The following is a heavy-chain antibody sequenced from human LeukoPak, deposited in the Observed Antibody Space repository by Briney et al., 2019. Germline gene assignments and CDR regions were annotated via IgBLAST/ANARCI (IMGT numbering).Heavy chain of an antibody. CDR1: GGTFSSYA. Sequence: SVKVSCKGSGGTFSSYAISWVRQAPGQGLEWMGGIIPIFGTANYAQKFQGRVTITADESTSTAYMELSSLRSEDTAVYYCARVGGGAHRIPREKAFDIWGQGTMVTVSS. V-gene: IGHV1-69*13. CDR3: ARVGGGAHRIPREKAFDI. CDR2: IIPIFGTA. J-gene: IGHJ3*02. D-gene: IGHD3-10*01.